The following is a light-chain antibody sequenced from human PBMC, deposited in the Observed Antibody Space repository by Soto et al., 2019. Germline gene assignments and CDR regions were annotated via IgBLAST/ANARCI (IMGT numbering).Light chain of an antibody. V-gene: IGLV1-47*02. Sequence: QSVLTQPPSASGTPGQRVTISCSGSRSNIGSNYVYWYQHLPGTAPKLLIHSNNQRPSGVPDRFSGSKSGTSASLAISGLRSEDEADYYCAAWDDSLSAPYVFGTGTKVTVL. CDR2: SNN. CDR3: AAWDDSLSAPYV. CDR1: RSNIGSNY. J-gene: IGLJ1*01.